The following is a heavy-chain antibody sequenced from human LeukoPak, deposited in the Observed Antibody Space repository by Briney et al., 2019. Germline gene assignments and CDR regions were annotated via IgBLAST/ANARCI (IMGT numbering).Heavy chain of an antibody. CDR3: ARRSGTYHAFDI. CDR1: GGSISSSSYY. D-gene: IGHD1-26*01. Sequence: PSETLSLTCTVSGGSISSSSYYWGWIRQPPGKGLEWIGSIYYTGSTFYSPSLKSRVTISVDTSKNQFSLKLSSVTAADTAVYYCARRSGTYHAFDIWGQGTMVTVSS. V-gene: IGHV4-39*01. J-gene: IGHJ3*02. CDR2: IYYTGST.